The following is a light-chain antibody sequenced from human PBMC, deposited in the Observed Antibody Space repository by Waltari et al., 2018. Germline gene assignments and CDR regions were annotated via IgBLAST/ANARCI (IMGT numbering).Light chain of an antibody. Sequence: TQPPSVSLSPGQTARITCSGDALPKQYAYWYQQKPGQAPVLVIYKDIERPSGIPERFSGSGSGTTVTLTISGVQAEDEADYYCQSVDISGTYVLFGGGTKLTVL. J-gene: IGLJ2*01. V-gene: IGLV3-25*03. CDR1: ALPKQY. CDR2: KDI. CDR3: QSVDISGTYVL.